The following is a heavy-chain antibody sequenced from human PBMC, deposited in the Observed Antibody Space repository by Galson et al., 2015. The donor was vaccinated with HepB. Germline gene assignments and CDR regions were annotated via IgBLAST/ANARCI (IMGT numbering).Heavy chain of an antibody. Sequence: SVKVSCKASGYTFTSYAMHWVRQAPGQRLEWMGWINAGNGNTKYSQKFQGRVTITRDTSASTAYMELSSLRSEDTAVYYCAREVLLWFGEKELYGMDVWGQGTTVTVSS. V-gene: IGHV1-3*01. CDR1: GYTFTSYA. J-gene: IGHJ6*02. CDR3: AREVLLWFGEKELYGMDV. CDR2: INAGNGNT. D-gene: IGHD3-10*01.